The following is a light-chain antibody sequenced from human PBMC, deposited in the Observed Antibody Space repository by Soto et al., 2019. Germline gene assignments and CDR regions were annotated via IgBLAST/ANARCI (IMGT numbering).Light chain of an antibody. Sequence: DIQMTQSPSSLTASVGDSVTITCRASQRIGNLLNWYQQKPGKAPKLIIHSASTLQTGVTSRFTGSGSGTDFSLTSNSLQPEDFATYYCQQSYTTLWTFGQGTRVEIK. CDR3: QQSYTTLWT. CDR2: SAS. J-gene: IGKJ1*01. V-gene: IGKV1-39*01. CDR1: QRIGNL.